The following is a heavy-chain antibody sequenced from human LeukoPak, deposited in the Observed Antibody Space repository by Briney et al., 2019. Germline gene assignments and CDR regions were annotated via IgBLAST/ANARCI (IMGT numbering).Heavy chain of an antibody. J-gene: IGHJ4*02. D-gene: IGHD5-24*01. V-gene: IGHV3-21*01. Sequence: GGSLRLACAASGFTFSSYSMNWVRQAPGKGLEWVSSISSSSSYIYYADSVKGRFTISRDNAKNSLYLQMNSLRAEDTAVYYCANSPSRDGYPTGYWGQGTLVTVSS. CDR1: GFTFSSYS. CDR2: ISSSSSYI. CDR3: ANSPSRDGYPTGY.